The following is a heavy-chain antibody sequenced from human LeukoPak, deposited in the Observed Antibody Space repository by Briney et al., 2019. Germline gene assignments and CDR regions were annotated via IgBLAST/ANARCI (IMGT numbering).Heavy chain of an antibody. D-gene: IGHD6-13*01. Sequence: GGSLRLSCAASGFTFSSYAMTWVRQAPGKGLEWVANIKQDGSEKYYVDSVKGRFTISRDNAKNSLYLQMNSLRAEDTAVYYCARALLSSWYYYYYMDVWGKGTTVTVSS. CDR1: GFTFSSYA. CDR3: ARALLSSWYYYYYMDV. CDR2: IKQDGSEK. J-gene: IGHJ6*03. V-gene: IGHV3-7*01.